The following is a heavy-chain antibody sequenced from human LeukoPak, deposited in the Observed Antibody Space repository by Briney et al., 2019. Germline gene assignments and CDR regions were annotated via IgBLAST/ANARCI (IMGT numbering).Heavy chain of an antibody. CDR1: GGSISSGSYY. D-gene: IGHD2-15*01. J-gene: IGHJ6*04. V-gene: IGHV4-61*02. CDR3: AREAQDPSLLDV. Sequence: PSETLSLTCTVSGGSISSGSYYWSWIRQPAGKGLEWIGRIYTSGSTNHNPSLKSRVTISVDTSKNQFSLKLSSVTAADTAVYYCAREAQDPSLLDVWGKGTTVTVSS. CDR2: IYTSGST.